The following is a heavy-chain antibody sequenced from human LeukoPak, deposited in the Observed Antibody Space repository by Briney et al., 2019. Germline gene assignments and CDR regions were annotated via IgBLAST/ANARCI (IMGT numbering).Heavy chain of an antibody. Sequence: GGSLRLSCAASGFTISTNFMSWVRQAPGKGLEWVSIMYSGGSTFYADSVKGRFTISRDPSKNILDLQMESLRVDDRAVYYCARDLRGYSYGFGGELWGQGTLVTVSS. D-gene: IGHD5-18*01. CDR2: MYSGGST. J-gene: IGHJ1*01. V-gene: IGHV3-66*01. CDR3: ARDLRGYSYGFGGEL. CDR1: GFTISTNF.